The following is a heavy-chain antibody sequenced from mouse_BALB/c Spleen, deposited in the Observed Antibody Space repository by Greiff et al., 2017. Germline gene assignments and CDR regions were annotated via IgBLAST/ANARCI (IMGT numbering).Heavy chain of an antibody. Sequence: QVQLKQSGAELAKPGASVKMSCKASGYTFTSYWMHWVKQRPGQGLEWIGYINPSTGYTEYNQKFKDKATLTADKSSSTAYMQLSSLTSEDSAVYFCARHEDGNYYVDYWGQGTTLTVSS. CDR3: ARHEDGNYYVDY. V-gene: IGHV1-7*01. CDR1: GYTFTSYW. D-gene: IGHD2-1*01. J-gene: IGHJ2*01. CDR2: INPSTGYT.